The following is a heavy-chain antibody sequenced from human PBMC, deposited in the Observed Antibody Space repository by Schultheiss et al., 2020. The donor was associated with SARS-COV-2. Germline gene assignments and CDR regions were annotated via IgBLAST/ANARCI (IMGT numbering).Heavy chain of an antibody. J-gene: IGHJ4*02. CDR1: GFTFSSYW. Sequence: GGSLRLSCAASGFTFSSYWMHWVRQAPGKGLVWVSSISSSSSYIYYADSVKGRFTISRDNAKNSLYLQMNSLRAEDTAVYYCARDGASGAARHFDYWGQGTLVTVSS. D-gene: IGHD6-6*01. V-gene: IGHV3-21*01. CDR2: ISSSSSYI. CDR3: ARDGASGAARHFDY.